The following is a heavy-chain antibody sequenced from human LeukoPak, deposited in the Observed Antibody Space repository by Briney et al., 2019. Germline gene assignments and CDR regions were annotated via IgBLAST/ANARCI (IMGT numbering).Heavy chain of an antibody. Sequence: SETLSLTCAISGGSVSSSKYLWGWIRQPPGKELEWIGSISYSGNADYNPSLRSRVTLSVDTSKNQFSLKLTSVTAADSAVYYCAGLGVMVLVYQSESWGQGTPVTVSS. CDR2: ISYSGNA. D-gene: IGHD2/OR15-2a*01. V-gene: IGHV4-39*07. J-gene: IGHJ5*02. CDR1: GGSVSSSKYL. CDR3: AGLGVMVLVYQSES.